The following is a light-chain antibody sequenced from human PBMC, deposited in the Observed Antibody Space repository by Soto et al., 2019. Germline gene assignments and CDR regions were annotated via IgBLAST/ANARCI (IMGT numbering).Light chain of an antibody. J-gene: IGLJ3*02. V-gene: IGLV2-23*01. Sequence: QSALTQPASVSGSPGQSITISCTGSSGDVGSSNLVSWYQQHPGKAPKLMIYEANKRPSGVSNRFSGSKSGTTASLTISGLQAEDEADYYCCSYAPPNTGWVFGGGTKLTVL. CDR1: SGDVGSSNL. CDR2: EAN. CDR3: CSYAPPNTGWV.